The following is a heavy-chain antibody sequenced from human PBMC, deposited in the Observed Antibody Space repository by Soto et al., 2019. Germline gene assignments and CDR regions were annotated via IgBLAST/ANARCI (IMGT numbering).Heavy chain of an antibody. V-gene: IGHV4-39*01. CDR3: ERSIMCSSTTCGGPYYYYYYGMDV. J-gene: IGHJ6*02. CDR2: IYYSGST. Sequence: SETLSLTCTVSGGSISSSSYYWGWIRQPPGKGLEWIGSIYYSGSTYYNPSLKSRVTISVDTSKNQFSLKLSSVTAADTAVYYCERSIMCSSTTCGGPYYYYYYGMDVWGQGTTVTVSS. CDR1: GGSISSSSYY. D-gene: IGHD2-2*01.